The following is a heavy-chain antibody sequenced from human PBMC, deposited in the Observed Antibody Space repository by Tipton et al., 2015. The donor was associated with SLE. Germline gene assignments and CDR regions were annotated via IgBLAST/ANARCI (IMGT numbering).Heavy chain of an antibody. D-gene: IGHD6-13*01. V-gene: IGHV4-34*01. Sequence: TLSLTCAVYGGSFIGYYWSWIRQPPGKGLEWIGEINHSGSTNYNPSLKSRVTISVDTSKNQFSLKLSSVSAADTAVYYFARSAGYGSSWAHFDYWGQGTLVTVSS. CDR2: INHSGST. J-gene: IGHJ4*02. CDR1: GGSFIGYY. CDR3: ARSAGYGSSWAHFDY.